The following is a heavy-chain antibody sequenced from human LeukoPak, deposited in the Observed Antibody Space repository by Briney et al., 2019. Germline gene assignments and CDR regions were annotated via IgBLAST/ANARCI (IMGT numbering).Heavy chain of an antibody. CDR3: ARDRGGQPLLGGGIDY. V-gene: IGHV3-21*01. D-gene: IGHD2-21*02. CDR2: ISSSSSYI. Sequence: GGSLRLSCAASGFTFSSYSMNWVRQAPGKGLEWVSSISSSSSYIYYADSVKGRFTISRDNAKNSLYLQMNSLRAEDTAVYYCARDRGGQPLLGGGIDYWGQGTLVTVSS. J-gene: IGHJ4*02. CDR1: GFTFSSYS.